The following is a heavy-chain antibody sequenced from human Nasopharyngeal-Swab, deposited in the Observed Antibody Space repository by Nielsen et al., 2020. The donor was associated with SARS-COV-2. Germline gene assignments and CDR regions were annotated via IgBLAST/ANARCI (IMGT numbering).Heavy chain of an antibody. D-gene: IGHD5-18*01. CDR1: GDSISSSGYY. CDR2: LYYTGDT. J-gene: IGHJ4*02. Sequence: SETLSLTCSVSGDSISSSGYYWGWVRQPPGKGLEWIGRLYYTGDTYYNPSIRGRVTLSVDTSKNQVSLKLSSVTAADTAIYYCARVVPARVTFDYWGQGLLVTVSS. CDR3: ARVVPARVTFDY. V-gene: IGHV4-39*07.